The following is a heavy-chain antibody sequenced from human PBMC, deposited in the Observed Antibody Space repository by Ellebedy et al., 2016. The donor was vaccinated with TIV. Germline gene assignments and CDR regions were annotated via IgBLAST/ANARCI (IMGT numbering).Heavy chain of an antibody. Sequence: MPSETLSLTCTVSGGSLTSPYFNWIRQSPGKGLEWIGYIPYSGGTNYNPSLKSRATISLDTSRNQFALSLKSATAADTALYYCARGRCSGRTSSLALQHWGQGTLVIVSS. CDR1: GGSLTSPY. CDR2: IPYSGGT. CDR3: ARGRCSGRTSSLALQH. J-gene: IGHJ1*01. D-gene: IGHD2-15*01. V-gene: IGHV4-59*11.